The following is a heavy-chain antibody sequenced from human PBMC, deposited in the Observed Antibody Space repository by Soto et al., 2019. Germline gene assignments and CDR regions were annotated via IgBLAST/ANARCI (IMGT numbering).Heavy chain of an antibody. Sequence: NPSETLSLTCTVSGGSISSSPYYWGWIRQPPGKGLEWIGSIYYSGSTHYNSSLKSRVTISVDTSKNQFSLKLSSVTAADTAVYYCARFRGSYFDYWGQGTLVTVSS. J-gene: IGHJ4*02. D-gene: IGHD1-26*01. CDR2: IYYSGST. CDR1: GGSISSSPYY. V-gene: IGHV4-39*07. CDR3: ARFRGSYFDY.